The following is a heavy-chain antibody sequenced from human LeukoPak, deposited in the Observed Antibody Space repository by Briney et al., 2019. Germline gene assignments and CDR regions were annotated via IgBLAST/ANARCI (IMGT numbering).Heavy chain of an antibody. CDR1: GGSFSGYY. D-gene: IGHD1-26*01. J-gene: IGHJ4*02. CDR2: INHSGST. CDR3: ARATYSGSHKVGY. Sequence: SETLSLTCAVYGGSFSGYYWSWIRQPPGKGLEWIGEINHSGSTNYNPSLESRVTISVDTSKNQFSLKLSSVTAADTAVYYCARATYSGSHKVGYWGQGTLVTVSS. V-gene: IGHV4-34*01.